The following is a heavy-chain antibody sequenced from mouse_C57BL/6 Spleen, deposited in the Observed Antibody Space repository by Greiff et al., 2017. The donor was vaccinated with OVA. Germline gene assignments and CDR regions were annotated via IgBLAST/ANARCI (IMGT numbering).Heavy chain of an antibody. CDR2: INPYNGGT. J-gene: IGHJ2*01. CDR1: GYTFTDYY. CDR3: ARTDYGSSYPFDY. Sequence: VQLQQSGPVLVKPGASVKMSCKASGYTFTDYYMNWVKQSHGKSLEWIGVINPYNGGTSYNQKFKGKATLTVDKSSSTAYMELNSLTSEDSAVYYCARTDYGSSYPFDYWGQGTTLTVSS. D-gene: IGHD1-1*01. V-gene: IGHV1-19*01.